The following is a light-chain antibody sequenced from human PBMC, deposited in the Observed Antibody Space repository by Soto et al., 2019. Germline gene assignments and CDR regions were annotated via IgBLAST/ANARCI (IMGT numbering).Light chain of an antibody. CDR3: QQYGRPSRT. V-gene: IGKV3-20*01. CDR2: GAS. CDR1: QSVSSY. Sequence: EIVLTQSPGTLSLSPGERATLSCRASQSVSSYLAWYQQKPGQASRLLIYGASSRATGIPDRFSGSGSGTDFTINISRLGPEDFAVYYCQQYGRPSRTFGQGTKVEIK. J-gene: IGKJ1*01.